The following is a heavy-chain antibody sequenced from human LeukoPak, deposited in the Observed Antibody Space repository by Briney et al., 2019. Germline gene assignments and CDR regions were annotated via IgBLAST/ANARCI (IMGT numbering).Heavy chain of an antibody. V-gene: IGHV3-30-3*01. Sequence: PGGSLRLSCAASGFTFSSYAMHWVRQAPGKGLEWVAVISYDGSNKYYADSVKGRFTISRDNSKNTLYLQMNSLRAEDTAVYYCARGRTTVTALYDYWGQGTLVTVSS. CDR3: ARGRTTVTALYDY. CDR1: GFTFSSYA. J-gene: IGHJ4*02. CDR2: ISYDGSNK. D-gene: IGHD4-17*01.